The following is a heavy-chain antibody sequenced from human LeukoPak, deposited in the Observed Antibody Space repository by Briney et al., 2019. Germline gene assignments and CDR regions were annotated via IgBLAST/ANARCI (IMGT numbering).Heavy chain of an antibody. V-gene: IGHV4-34*01. CDR3: ARGDIVVVTAPHYYYYGMGV. D-gene: IGHD2-21*02. J-gene: IGHJ6*02. CDR2: ISHSGGT. CDR1: GGSFSDYY. Sequence: HPSETLSLTCAVYGGSFSDYYWNWIRQPPGKGLEWIGEISHSGGTNCNPSLKTRVTISVDTSKNQFSLKLSSVTAADTAVYYCARGDIVVVTAPHYYYYGMGVWGQGTTVTVSS.